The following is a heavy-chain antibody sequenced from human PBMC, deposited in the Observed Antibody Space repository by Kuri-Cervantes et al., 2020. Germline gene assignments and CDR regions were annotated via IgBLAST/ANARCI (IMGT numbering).Heavy chain of an antibody. D-gene: IGHD1-26*01. V-gene: IGHV4-30-4*02. Sequence: SETLSLTCTVSGGSISSGDYYWSWIRQPPGKGLEWIGYIYYSGSTYYNPSLKSRLTISVDTSKNQFSLKLGSVTAADTAVYYCARGTHGATALDYWGQGTLVTVSS. CDR2: IYYSGST. CDR1: GGSISSGDYY. J-gene: IGHJ4*02. CDR3: ARGTHGATALDY.